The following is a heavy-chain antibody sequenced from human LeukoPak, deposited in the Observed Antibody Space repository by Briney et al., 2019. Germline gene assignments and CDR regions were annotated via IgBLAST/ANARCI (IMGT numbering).Heavy chain of an antibody. CDR1: GFTFSSYW. D-gene: IGHD3-22*01. J-gene: IGHJ4*02. Sequence: GGSLRLSCAASGFTFSSYWMHWVRQAPGKGLVWASLINTDGSSTSYADSVKGRFTISRDNAKNTLYLQMNSLRAEDTAVYYCARDTYDSSGYYYGPFDYWGQGTLVTVSS. CDR2: INTDGSST. V-gene: IGHV3-74*01. CDR3: ARDTYDSSGYYYGPFDY.